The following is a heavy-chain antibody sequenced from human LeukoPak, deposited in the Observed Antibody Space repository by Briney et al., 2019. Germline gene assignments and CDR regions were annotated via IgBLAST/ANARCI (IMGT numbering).Heavy chain of an antibody. J-gene: IGHJ3*02. CDR2: INPNSGGT. CDR3: ARDGNWGSLRGAFDI. CDR1: GYTFTVYY. V-gene: IGHV1-2*02. D-gene: IGHD7-27*01. Sequence: ASVKVSCKASGYTFTVYYMHWVRQAPGQGLEWMGWINPNSGGTNYAQNFQGRVTMTKDTSISTAYMELSRLRSDDTAVYYCARDGNWGSLRGAFDIWGQGTMVTVSS.